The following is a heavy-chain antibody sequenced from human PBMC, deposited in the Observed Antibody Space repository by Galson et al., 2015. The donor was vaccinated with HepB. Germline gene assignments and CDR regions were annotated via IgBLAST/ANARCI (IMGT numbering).Heavy chain of an antibody. Sequence: SETLSLTCTVSGGSIRSSSYYWGWIRQPPGKGLEWIGTFYYRESPYYNPSLKSRVTISEDSSKNQFSLKLTLVTAADTAVYYCARHILDTSAFFDYWGQGTLVAVSS. CDR3: ARHILDTSAFFDY. V-gene: IGHV4-39*01. CDR2: FYYRESP. CDR1: GGSIRSSSYY. J-gene: IGHJ4*02. D-gene: IGHD3-10*01.